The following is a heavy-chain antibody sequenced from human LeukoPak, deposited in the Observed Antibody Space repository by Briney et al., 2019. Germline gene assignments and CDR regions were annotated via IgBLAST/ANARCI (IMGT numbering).Heavy chain of an antibody. CDR1: GYTFRSYE. CDR3: ARGHYGGNRYFDI. CDR2: IHTNSGKA. Sequence: GASVKDSCKASGYTFRSYEINWVRQAPGQGREWVGWIHTNSGKAGYAQKFQGRVTMTRDTSTETAFMELSSLKFDDTAIFYCARGHYGGNRYFDIWGQGTLVTVSS. J-gene: IGHJ4*02. V-gene: IGHV1-8*01. D-gene: IGHD4-23*01.